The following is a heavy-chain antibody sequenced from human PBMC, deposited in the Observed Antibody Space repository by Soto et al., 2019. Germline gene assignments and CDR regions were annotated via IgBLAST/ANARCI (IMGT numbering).Heavy chain of an antibody. CDR2: ISSRGSSI. J-gene: IGHJ6*02. D-gene: IGHD3-3*01. CDR3: ARGYYDFWSGYYISPYGMDV. CDR1: GFTFSDYY. V-gene: IGHV3-11*01. Sequence: GSLILSCAVSGFTFSDYYMSWIRQAAGKGLEWVSYISSRGSSIYYADSVKGRFTISRDNAKNSLYLQMNGLRAEDTAVYYCARGYYDFWSGYYISPYGMDVWGQGTTVTVSS.